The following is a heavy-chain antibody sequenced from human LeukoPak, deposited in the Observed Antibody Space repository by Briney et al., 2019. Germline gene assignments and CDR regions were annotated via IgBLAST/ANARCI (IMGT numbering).Heavy chain of an antibody. J-gene: IGHJ4*02. V-gene: IGHV3-21*01. CDR3: AREGIQLWLKALDY. CDR2: ISSSSSYI. Sequence: GGSLRLSCAASGFTFSSYSMNWVRRAPGKGLEWVSSISSSSSYIYYADSVKGRFTISRDNAKNSLYLQMNSLRAEDTAVYYCAREGIQLWLKALDYWGQGTLVTVSS. CDR1: GFTFSSYS. D-gene: IGHD5-18*01.